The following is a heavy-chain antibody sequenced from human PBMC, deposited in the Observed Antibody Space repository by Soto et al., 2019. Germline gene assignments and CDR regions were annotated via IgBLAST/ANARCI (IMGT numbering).Heavy chain of an antibody. V-gene: IGHV3-48*01. Sequence: PGGSLRLSCAASGFTFSSYSMNWVRQAPGKGLEWVSYISSSSSTIYYADSVKGRFTISRDNAKNSLYLQMNSLRAEDTAVYYCARDPYNHGDYGYGMDVWGQGTTVTLSS. CDR1: GFTFSSYS. CDR2: ISSSSSTI. D-gene: IGHD3-10*01. CDR3: ARDPYNHGDYGYGMDV. J-gene: IGHJ6*02.